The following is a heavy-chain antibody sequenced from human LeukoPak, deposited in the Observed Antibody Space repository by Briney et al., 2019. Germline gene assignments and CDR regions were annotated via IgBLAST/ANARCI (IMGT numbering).Heavy chain of an antibody. V-gene: IGHV3-33*01. J-gene: IGHJ5*02. CDR1: GFTFSSYG. Sequence: GGSLRLSCAASGFTFSSYGMHWVRQAPGKGLEWVAVIWYDGSNKYYADSVKGRVTIPRDNSKNTLYLQMNSLRAEDTAVYYCTRNWGSGNWFDPWGQGTLVTVSS. CDR3: TRNWGSGNWFDP. D-gene: IGHD7-27*01. CDR2: IWYDGSNK.